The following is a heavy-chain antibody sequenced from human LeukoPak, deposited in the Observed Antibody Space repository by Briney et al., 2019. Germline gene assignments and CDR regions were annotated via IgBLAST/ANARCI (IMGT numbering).Heavy chain of an antibody. Sequence: GASVKVSCKASGGTFSSYAISWVRQAPGQGLEWMGRIIPILGIANYAQKFQGRVTITADKSTSTAYMELSSLRSDDTAVYYCARSLSGSYDYWGQGTLVTVSS. CDR3: ARSLSGSYDY. CDR2: IIPILGIA. J-gene: IGHJ4*02. V-gene: IGHV1-69*04. CDR1: GGTFSSYA. D-gene: IGHD1-26*01.